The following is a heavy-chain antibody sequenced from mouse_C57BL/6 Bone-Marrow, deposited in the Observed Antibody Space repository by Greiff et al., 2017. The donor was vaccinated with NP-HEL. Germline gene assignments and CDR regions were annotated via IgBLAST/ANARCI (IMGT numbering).Heavy chain of an antibody. Sequence: VKLQQSGAELVRPGTSVKVSCKASGYAFTNYLIEWVKQRPGQGLEWIGVINPGSGGTNYNEKFKGKATLTADKSSSTAYMQLSSLTSEDSAVYFCARGLYLFAYWGQGTLVTVSA. CDR3: ARGLYLFAY. D-gene: IGHD2-12*01. J-gene: IGHJ3*01. V-gene: IGHV1-54*01. CDR1: GYAFTNYL. CDR2: INPGSGGT.